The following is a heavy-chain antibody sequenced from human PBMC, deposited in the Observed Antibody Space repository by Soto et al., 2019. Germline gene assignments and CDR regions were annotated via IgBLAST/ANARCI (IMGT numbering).Heavy chain of an antibody. D-gene: IGHD3-22*01. CDR2: ISAYNGNT. J-gene: IGHJ3*02. V-gene: IGHV1-18*01. Sequence: GASVKVSCKASGYTFTSHGISWVRQAPGQGLEWMGWISAYNGNTNYAQKLQGRVTMTTDTSTSTAYMELRSLRSDDTAVYYCATEGYYYDSSGYPYPAFDIWGQGTMVTVSS. CDR3: ATEGYYYDSSGYPYPAFDI. CDR1: GYTFTSHG.